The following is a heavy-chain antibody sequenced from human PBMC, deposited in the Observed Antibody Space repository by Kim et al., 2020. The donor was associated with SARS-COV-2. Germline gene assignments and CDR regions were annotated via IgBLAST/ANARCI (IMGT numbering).Heavy chain of an antibody. CDR1: GYTFTSYG. CDR3: ARGRERYYYDSSGSHPVDP. D-gene: IGHD3-22*01. Sequence: ASVKVSCKASGYTFTSYGISWVRQAPGQGLEWMGWISAYNGNKNYAQKLQGRVTMTTDTSTSTAYMELRSLRSDDTAVYYCARGRERYYYDSSGSHPVDPWGQGTLVTVSS. J-gene: IGHJ5*02. V-gene: IGHV1-18*04. CDR2: ISAYNGNK.